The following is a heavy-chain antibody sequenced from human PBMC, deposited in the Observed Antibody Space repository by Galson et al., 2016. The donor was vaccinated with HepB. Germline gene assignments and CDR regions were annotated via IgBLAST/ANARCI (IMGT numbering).Heavy chain of an antibody. CDR1: GFTFSSYN. CDR2: ITTSGNDK. J-gene: IGHJ4*02. Sequence: SLRLSCAASGFTFSSYNMNWVRQAPGKGLEWVSSITTSGNDKYYTDSVKGRFTISGDNAKNSLHLQMNSLRADDTAVYYCATSPSQGYWGRGTLVTVSS. V-gene: IGHV3-21*04. CDR3: ATSPSQGY.